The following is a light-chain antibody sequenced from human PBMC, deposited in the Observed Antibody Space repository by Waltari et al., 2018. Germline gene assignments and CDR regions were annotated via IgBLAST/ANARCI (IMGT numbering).Light chain of an antibody. Sequence: QSVLTQPPSASGSPGQSVTISCTGSSSVVGGYNSVSWYQRHPGKAPKLMIYDVNKRPSGVPDRFSGSKSGNTASLTVSGLQVEDEGDYYCGSYADTSTWVFGGGTSLTVL. J-gene: IGLJ3*02. V-gene: IGLV2-8*01. CDR1: SSVVGGYNS. CDR2: DVN. CDR3: GSYADTSTWV.